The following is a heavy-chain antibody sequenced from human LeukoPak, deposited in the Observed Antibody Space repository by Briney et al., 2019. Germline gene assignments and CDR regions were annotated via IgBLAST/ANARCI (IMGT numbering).Heavy chain of an antibody. V-gene: IGHV3-23*01. J-gene: IGHJ5*02. CDR3: AKDCNYDLCPGFDP. CDR1: GFTFSSYA. Sequence: GESLRLSCAASGFTFSSYAMSWVRQAPGKGLEWVSAISGSGGSTYYADSVKGRFTISRDNSKNTLYLQMNSLRAEDTAVYYCAKDCNYDLCPGFDPWGQGTLVTVSS. D-gene: IGHD3-3*01. CDR2: ISGSGGST.